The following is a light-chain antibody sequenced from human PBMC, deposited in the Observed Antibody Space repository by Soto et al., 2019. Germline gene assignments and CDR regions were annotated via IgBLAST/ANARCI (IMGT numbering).Light chain of an antibody. CDR1: QGISSY. Sequence: AILMTQSPSSFSASTGDRVTITCRASQGISSYLAWYQQKPGKAPKLLIYAASTLQSGVPSRFHGSGSGTDFTLTISCLQSEDFATYYCQQYYSYPLTFGPGTKVDIK. J-gene: IGKJ3*01. V-gene: IGKV1-8*01. CDR3: QQYYSYPLT. CDR2: AAS.